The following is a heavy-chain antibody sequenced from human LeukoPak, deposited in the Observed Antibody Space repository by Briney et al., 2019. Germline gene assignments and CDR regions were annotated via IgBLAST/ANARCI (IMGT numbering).Heavy chain of an antibody. V-gene: IGHV3-23*01. Sequence: PGGSLRRTRAASRFTLRSYAMTWLRQAPGKGLHWVSGINASGDSTNYADSVKGRYTIPRDNSKNTLYLQLNSLRAEDTAVYHCASFPRGDPALIILGYWGQGTLITVSS. CDR2: INASGDST. CDR1: RFTLRSYA. J-gene: IGHJ4*02. CDR3: ASFPRGDPALIILGY. D-gene: IGHD2-21*01.